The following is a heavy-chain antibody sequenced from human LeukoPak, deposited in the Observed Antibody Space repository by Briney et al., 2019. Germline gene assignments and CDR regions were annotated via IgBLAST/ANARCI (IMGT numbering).Heavy chain of an antibody. CDR1: GFTFSSYS. J-gene: IGHJ6*03. V-gene: IGHV3-21*01. Sequence: PGGSLRLSCAASGFTFSSYSMNWVRQAPGKGLEWVSSISSSSSYIYYADSVKGRFTISRDNAKNSLYLQMNSLRAEDTAVYYCARGLIWFGESTYYYYYYYMDVWGKGTTVTISS. CDR2: ISSSSSYI. D-gene: IGHD3-10*01. CDR3: ARGLIWFGESTYYYYYYYMDV.